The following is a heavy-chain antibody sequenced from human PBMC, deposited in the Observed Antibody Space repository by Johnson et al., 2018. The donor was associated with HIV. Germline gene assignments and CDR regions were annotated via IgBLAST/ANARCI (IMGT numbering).Heavy chain of an antibody. V-gene: IGHV3-30*04. J-gene: IGHJ3*02. CDR3: ARLRGAFDI. Sequence: QVQLVESGGGVVQPGRSLRLSCAASGFTFSSYAMHWVRQAPGKGLEWAAVISFDGSNKYFADSVKGRFTISRDNSKNTLYLQINSLRAEDTAVYYWARLRGAFDIWRQGTIVTVSS. CDR2: ISFDGSNK. CDR1: GFTFSSYA.